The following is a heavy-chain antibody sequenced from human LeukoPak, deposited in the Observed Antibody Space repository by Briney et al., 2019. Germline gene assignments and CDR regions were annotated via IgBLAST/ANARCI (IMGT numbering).Heavy chain of an antibody. Sequence: ASVKVSCKASGGTFSSYAISWVRQAPGQGLEWMGGIIPIFGTANYAQKFQGRVTITADKSTSTAYMELSSLRSEDTAVYYCARGPASYYYMDVWGKGTTVTVSS. CDR3: ARGPASYYYMDV. V-gene: IGHV1-69*06. CDR2: IIPIFGTA. CDR1: GGTFSSYA. J-gene: IGHJ6*03.